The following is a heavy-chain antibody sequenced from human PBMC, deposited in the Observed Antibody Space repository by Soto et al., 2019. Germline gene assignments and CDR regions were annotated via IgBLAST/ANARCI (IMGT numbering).Heavy chain of an antibody. V-gene: IGHV1-18*01. D-gene: IGHD6-13*01. CDR2: ISAYNGNT. CDR3: ARDYSSSWYVDDAFDI. J-gene: IGHJ3*02. Sequence: ASVKVSCKSSGYTFTSYGISWVRQAPGQGLEWMGWISAYNGNTNYAQKLQGRVTMTTDTSTSTAYMELRSLRSDDTAVYYCARDYSSSWYVDDAFDIWGQGTMVTVSS. CDR1: GYTFTSYG.